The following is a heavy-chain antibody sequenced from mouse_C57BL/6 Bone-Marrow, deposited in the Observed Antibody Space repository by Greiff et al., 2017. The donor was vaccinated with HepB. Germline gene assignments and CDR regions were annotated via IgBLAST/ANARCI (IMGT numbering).Heavy chain of an antibody. Sequence: QVQLKQPGAELVKPGASVKLSCKASGYTFTSYWMHWVKQRPGQGLEWIGMIHPNSGSTNYNEKFKSKATLTVDKSSSTAYMQLSSLTSEDSAVYYCARWLLRGFDYWGQGTTLTVSS. V-gene: IGHV1-64*01. CDR1: GYTFTSYW. CDR3: ARWLLRGFDY. CDR2: IHPNSGST. D-gene: IGHD2-3*01. J-gene: IGHJ2*01.